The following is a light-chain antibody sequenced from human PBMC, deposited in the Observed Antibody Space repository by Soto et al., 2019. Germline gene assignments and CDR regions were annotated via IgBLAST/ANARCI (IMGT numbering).Light chain of an antibody. Sequence: DIQMTQCPSSVSASVGDRVTITCRASQGISSWLAWYQQKPGKAPNLLIYSSSTLQSGVPSRFSGSGSGTDFTLTISSLQPEDFATYYCQQSFSSRWTFGQGTKVAIK. J-gene: IGKJ1*01. V-gene: IGKV1-12*01. CDR3: QQSFSSRWT. CDR2: SSS. CDR1: QGISSW.